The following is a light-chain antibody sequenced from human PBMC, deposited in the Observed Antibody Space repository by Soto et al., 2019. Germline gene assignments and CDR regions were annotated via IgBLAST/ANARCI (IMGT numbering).Light chain of an antibody. CDR2: GAS. V-gene: IGKV3-11*01. Sequence: EIGLTQSRATLSLSPGERATHTCRASQSVSYHLAWYQQKPGQAPRLLIYGASNRATGIPARFSGSGSGTDFTLTIRSLEPEDFAVYYCQQRTNWAYTFGQGTKLEIK. CDR3: QQRTNWAYT. J-gene: IGKJ2*01. CDR1: QSVSYH.